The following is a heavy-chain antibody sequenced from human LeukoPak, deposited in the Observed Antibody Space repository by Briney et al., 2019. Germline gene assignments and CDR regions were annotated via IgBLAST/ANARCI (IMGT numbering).Heavy chain of an antibody. Sequence: PSETLSLTCAVYGGSISGYYWSWIRQPPGKGLEWIGEINHSGSTNYNPSLKSRVTISVDTSKNQFSLKLSTVTAADTAVYYCARGVQPSDIVVVPAAAHWFDPWGQGTLVTVSS. D-gene: IGHD2-2*01. CDR1: GGSISGYY. CDR3: ARGVQPSDIVVVPAAAHWFDP. CDR2: INHSGST. V-gene: IGHV4-34*01. J-gene: IGHJ5*02.